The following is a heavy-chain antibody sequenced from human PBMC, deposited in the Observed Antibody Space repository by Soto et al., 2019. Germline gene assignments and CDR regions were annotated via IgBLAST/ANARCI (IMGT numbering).Heavy chain of an antibody. CDR2: ISWNSGSI. Sequence: DVQLVESGGGLVQPGRSLRLSCAASGFTFDDYAMHWVRQAPGKGLEWVSGISWNSGSIGYADSVKGRFTISRDNAKNSLYLQMNSLRAEDTALYYCAKVLGPYDILAGWGQGTLVTVSS. D-gene: IGHD3-9*01. V-gene: IGHV3-9*01. CDR3: AKVLGPYDILAG. J-gene: IGHJ4*02. CDR1: GFTFDDYA.